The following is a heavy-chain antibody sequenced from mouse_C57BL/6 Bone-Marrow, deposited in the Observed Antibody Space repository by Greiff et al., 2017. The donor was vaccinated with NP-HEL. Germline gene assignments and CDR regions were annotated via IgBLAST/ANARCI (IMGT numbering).Heavy chain of an antibody. V-gene: IGHV3-1*01. CDR3: AREDSSGYDAMDY. J-gene: IGHJ4*01. Sequence: EVQLKESGPGMVKPSQSLSLTCTVTGYSITSGYDWHWIRHFPGNKLEWMGYISYSGSTNYNPSLKSRISITHDTSKNHFFLKLKSVTTEDTATYYCAREDSSGYDAMDYWGQGTSVTVSS. CDR2: ISYSGST. D-gene: IGHD3-2*02. CDR1: GYSITSGYD.